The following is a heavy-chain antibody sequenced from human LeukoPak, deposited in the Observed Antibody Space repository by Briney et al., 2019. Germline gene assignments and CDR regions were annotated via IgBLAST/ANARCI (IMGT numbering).Heavy chain of an antibody. Sequence: GGSLRLSCAASGFTFSDYYMSWIRQAPGKGLEWVAFIRYDGSNKYYADSVKGRFTISRDNSKNTLYLQMNSLRAEDTAVYYCANYDSSGYQYYFDYWGQGTLVTVSS. J-gene: IGHJ4*02. CDR2: IRYDGSNK. V-gene: IGHV3-30*02. CDR3: ANYDSSGYQYYFDY. D-gene: IGHD3-22*01. CDR1: GFTFSDYY.